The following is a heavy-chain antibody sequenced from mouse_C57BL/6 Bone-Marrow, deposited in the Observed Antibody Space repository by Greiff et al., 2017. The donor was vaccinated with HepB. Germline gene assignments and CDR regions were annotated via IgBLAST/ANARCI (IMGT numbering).Heavy chain of an antibody. Sequence: EVKLMESGGGLVKPGGSLKLSCAASGFTFSSYAMSWVRQTPEKRLEWVATISDGGSYTYYPDNVKGRFTISRDNAKNNLYLQMSHLKSEDTAMYYCARDAGYYWYWYFDVWGTGTTVTVSS. CDR1: GFTFSSYA. D-gene: IGHD2-3*01. V-gene: IGHV5-4*01. CDR3: ARDAGYYWYWYFDV. J-gene: IGHJ1*03. CDR2: ISDGGSYT.